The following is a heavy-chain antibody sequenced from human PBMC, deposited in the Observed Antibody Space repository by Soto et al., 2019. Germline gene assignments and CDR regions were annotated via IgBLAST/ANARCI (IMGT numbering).Heavy chain of an antibody. CDR2: ISNSGST. CDR1: GDSISSGDYY. J-gene: IGHJ5*02. Sequence: QVQLQESGPGLVKPSQTLSLTCTVSGDSISSGDYYWSWIRQPPGKGLEWIGYISNSGSTYYNPSLKSRVTISVDTSKNQFSLKLSSVTAADTAVYYCARGAEYSSASHWFDPWGRGTLVTVSS. D-gene: IGHD6-6*01. V-gene: IGHV4-30-4*01. CDR3: ARGAEYSSASHWFDP.